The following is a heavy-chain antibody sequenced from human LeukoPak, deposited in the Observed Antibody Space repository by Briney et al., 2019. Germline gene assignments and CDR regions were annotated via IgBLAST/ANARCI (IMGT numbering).Heavy chain of an antibody. CDR2: ISSSSSSI. D-gene: IGHD2-2*01. Sequence: PGGSLRLSCAASGFTFSSYEMNWVRQAPGKGLEWVSYISSSSSSISYADSVKGRFTISRDNAKNSLFLQMNSLRAEDTAVYYCARRYCSTTSCLFDYWGQGTQVTVSS. CDR3: ARRYCSTTSCLFDY. CDR1: GFTFSSYE. V-gene: IGHV3-48*03. J-gene: IGHJ4*02.